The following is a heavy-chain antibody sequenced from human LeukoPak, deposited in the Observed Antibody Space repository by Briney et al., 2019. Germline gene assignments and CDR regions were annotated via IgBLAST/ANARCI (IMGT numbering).Heavy chain of an antibody. CDR3: ARRNIAVTGTLDAFDI. V-gene: IGHV3-73*01. J-gene: IGHJ3*02. CDR2: IRSKVNSYGT. Sequence: GGSLRLSCAASGFIFSGSAMHWVRQASGKGLEWVGRIRSKVNSYGTAYGASVKGRFIISRDDSKNTAYLQMNSLKTEDTAVYYCARRNIAVTGTLDAFDIWGQGTMVTVSS. D-gene: IGHD6-19*01. CDR1: GFIFSGSA.